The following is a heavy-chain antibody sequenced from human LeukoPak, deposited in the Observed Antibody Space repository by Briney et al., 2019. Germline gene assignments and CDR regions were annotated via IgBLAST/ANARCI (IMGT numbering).Heavy chain of an antibody. CDR1: GYTFTGYY. J-gene: IGHJ4*02. D-gene: IGHD3-9*01. CDR2: INPNSGGT. V-gene: IGHV1-2*02. Sequence: ASVKVSCKASGYTFTGYYTHWVRQAPGQGLEWMGWINPNSGGTNYAQKFQGRVTMTRDTSISTAYMELSRLRSDDTAVYYCARDNRILTGNFDYWGQGTLVTVSS. CDR3: ARDNRILTGNFDY.